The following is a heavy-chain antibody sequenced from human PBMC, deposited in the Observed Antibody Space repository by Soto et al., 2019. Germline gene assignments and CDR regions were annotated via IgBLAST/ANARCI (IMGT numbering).Heavy chain of an antibody. CDR3: ARAYSPGLFDP. V-gene: IGHV1-3*01. CDR1: GYTFTSYA. CDR2: INAGNGNT. D-gene: IGHD2-15*01. J-gene: IGHJ5*02. Sequence: ASVKVSCKASGYTFTSYAMHWVRQAPGQRLEWMGWINAGNGNTKYSQKFQGRVTITRDTSATTAYMELSSLRSDDTAVYYCARAYSPGLFDPWGQGTLVTVSS.